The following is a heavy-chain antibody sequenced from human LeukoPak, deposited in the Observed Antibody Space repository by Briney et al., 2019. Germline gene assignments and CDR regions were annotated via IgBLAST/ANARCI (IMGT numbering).Heavy chain of an antibody. CDR3: AVTGYYYGGAFDI. J-gene: IGHJ3*02. V-gene: IGHV3-30*03. D-gene: IGHD3-22*01. CDR2: ISYDGSNK. Sequence: PGGSLRLSCAASGFTFSSYGMHWVRQAPGKGLEWVAVISYDGSNKYYADSLKGRFTISRDNSKNTLYLQMNSLRAEDTAVYYCAVTGYYYGGAFDIWGQGTMVTVSS. CDR1: GFTFSSYG.